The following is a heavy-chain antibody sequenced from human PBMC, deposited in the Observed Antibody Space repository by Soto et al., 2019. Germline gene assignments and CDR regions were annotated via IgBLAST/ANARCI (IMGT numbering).Heavy chain of an antibody. V-gene: IGHV3-30-3*01. Sequence: QVQLVESGGGVVQPGRSLRLSCAASGFTLSPYAMFWVRQAPGKGLEYVAVISYDGSDKYYADSVKGRFTISRDNSKNTLYLQMNILRAEDTGIYYCARGSYGNRHYYHAMDVWGQGTTVTVSS. CDR2: ISYDGSDK. CDR3: ARGSYGNRHYYHAMDV. J-gene: IGHJ6*02. D-gene: IGHD4-4*01. CDR1: GFTLSPYA.